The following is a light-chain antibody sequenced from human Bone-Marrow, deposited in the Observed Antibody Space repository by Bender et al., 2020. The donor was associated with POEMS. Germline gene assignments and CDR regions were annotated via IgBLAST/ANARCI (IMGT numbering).Light chain of an antibody. CDR3: QTWDSSTVV. V-gene: IGLV3-1*01. CDR1: QLGDKY. CDR2: EDG. J-gene: IGLJ2*01. Sequence: YELAQSPSVSVSPGRTARIPCSGDQLGDKYVCWYQQKAGQSPVLVIYEDGKRPSGIPERVSGSNSGNTAILTISGTQAMDEAVYYCQTWDSSTVVFGGGTKLTVL.